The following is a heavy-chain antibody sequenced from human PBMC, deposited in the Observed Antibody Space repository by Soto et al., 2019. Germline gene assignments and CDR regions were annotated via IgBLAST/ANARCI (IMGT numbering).Heavy chain of an antibody. D-gene: IGHD5-12*01. V-gene: IGHV4-31*03. CDR2: IYYSGST. CDR3: ASLYSGSGFGY. Sequence: PSETLSLTCTVSGASMSSGGYYWTWIRQSPVKGLEWIGYIYYSGSTYYNPSLESRVAISLDTSRSQFSLTLHSVTAADTAVYYCASLYSGSGFGYWGQGNLVTVS. J-gene: IGHJ4*02. CDR1: GASMSSGGYY.